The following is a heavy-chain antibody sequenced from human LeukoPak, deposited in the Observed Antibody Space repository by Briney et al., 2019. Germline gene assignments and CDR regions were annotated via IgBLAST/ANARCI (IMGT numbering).Heavy chain of an antibody. V-gene: IGHV4-38-2*01. CDR2: VYHSGHT. CDR3: ARIRGSGSSWLFDY. J-gene: IGHJ4*02. CDR1: GHSIGSGYY. Sequence: SETLSLTCAVSGHSIGSGYYWAWLRQSPGKGLQWIASVYHSGHTYYNPSLLRRVTISVDTSEKQFSLNLRSVTAADTAVYYCARIRGSGSSWLFDYWGQGTLVTVSS. D-gene: IGHD6-13*01.